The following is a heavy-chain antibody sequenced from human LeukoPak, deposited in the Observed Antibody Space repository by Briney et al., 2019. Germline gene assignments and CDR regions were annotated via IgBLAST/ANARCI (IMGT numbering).Heavy chain of an antibody. Sequence: SETLSLTCTVSGGSISSSSYYWGWIRQPPGKGLEWIGSIYYSGSTYYNPSLKSRVTISVDTSKNQFSLKLSSVTAADTAVYYCGRELRYCSSTSCRGGFDYWGQGTLVTVSS. V-gene: IGHV4-39*07. J-gene: IGHJ4*02. D-gene: IGHD2-2*01. CDR1: GGSISSSSYY. CDR3: GRELRYCSSTSCRGGFDY. CDR2: IYYSGST.